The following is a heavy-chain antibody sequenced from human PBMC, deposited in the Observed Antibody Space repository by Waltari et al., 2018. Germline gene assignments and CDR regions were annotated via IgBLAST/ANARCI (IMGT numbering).Heavy chain of an antibody. J-gene: IGHJ4*02. CDR1: GGSISSYY. CDR2: IYTSGST. Sequence: QVQLQESGPGLVKPSETLSLTCTVSGGSISSYYWSWIRQPAGKGLEWIGRIYTSGSTNYNPSLKSLVTMSVDTSRNQFSLKLSSVTAADTAVYYCARSRLTYYYDSSGYYGGYYFDYWGQGTLVTVSS. V-gene: IGHV4-4*07. CDR3: ARSRLTYYYDSSGYYGGYYFDY. D-gene: IGHD3-22*01.